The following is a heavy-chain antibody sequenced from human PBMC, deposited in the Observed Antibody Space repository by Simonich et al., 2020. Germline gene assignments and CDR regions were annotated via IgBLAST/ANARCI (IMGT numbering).Heavy chain of an antibody. CDR3: ARDSYSSWYFDL. Sequence: QVQLVQSGAEVKKPGASVKVSCKASGYTFTGNYIHWVRQAPGQGLEWMGWINPNRGGTNYAQKFQGRVTMTRDTSISTAYMELSRLRSDDTAVYYCARDSYSSWYFDLWGRGTLVTVSS. CDR1: GYTFTGNY. V-gene: IGHV1-2*02. CDR2: INPNRGGT. J-gene: IGHJ2*01. D-gene: IGHD6-13*01.